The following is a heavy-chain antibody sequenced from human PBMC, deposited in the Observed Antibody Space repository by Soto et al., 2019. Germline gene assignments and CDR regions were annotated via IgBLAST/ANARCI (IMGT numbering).Heavy chain of an antibody. D-gene: IGHD1-26*01. V-gene: IGHV1-2*04. CDR2: INPNSGGT. CDR3: ARGATWELLYYFDY. CDR1: GYTFTGYY. J-gene: IGHJ4*02. Sequence: ASVKVSCKASGYTFTGYYMHWVRQAPGQGLEWMGWINPNSGGTNYAQKFQGWVTMTRDTSISTAYMELSRLRSDDTDVYYCARGATWELLYYFDYWGQGTLVTVSS.